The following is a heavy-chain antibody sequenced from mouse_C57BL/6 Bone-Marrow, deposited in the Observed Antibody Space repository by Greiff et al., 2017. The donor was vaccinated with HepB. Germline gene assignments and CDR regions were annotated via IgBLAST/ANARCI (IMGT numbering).Heavy chain of an antibody. CDR2: IYPRSGNT. Sequence: VQGVESGAELARPGASVKLSCKASGYTFTSYGISWVKQRTGQGLEWIGEIYPRSGNTYYNEKFKGKATLTADKSSSTAYMELRSLTSEDSAVYFCARKATRAMDYWGQGTSVTVSS. D-gene: IGHD3-2*02. V-gene: IGHV1-81*01. CDR1: GYTFTSYG. CDR3: ARKATRAMDY. J-gene: IGHJ4*01.